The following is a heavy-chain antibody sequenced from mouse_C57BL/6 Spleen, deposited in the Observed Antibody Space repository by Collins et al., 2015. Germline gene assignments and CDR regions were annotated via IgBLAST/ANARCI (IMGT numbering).Heavy chain of an antibody. CDR3: ASMIYFDY. V-gene: IGHV3-2*02. Sequence: DVQLQESGPGLVKPSQSLSLTCTVTGYSITSDYAWNWIRQFPGNKLEWMGYISYSGSTSYNPSLKSRISITRDTSKNQFFLQLNSVTTEDTATYYCASMIYFDYWGQGTTLTVSS. CDR2: ISYSGST. J-gene: IGHJ2*01. D-gene: IGHD2-3*01. CDR1: GYSITSDYA.